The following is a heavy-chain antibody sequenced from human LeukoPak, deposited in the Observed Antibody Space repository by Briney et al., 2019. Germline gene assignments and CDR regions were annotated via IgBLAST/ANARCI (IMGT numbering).Heavy chain of an antibody. J-gene: IGHJ4*02. CDR1: GFTFSSYA. CDR2: LSYDGSNK. Sequence: PGGSLRLSCAASGFTFSSYAMHWVRQAPGKGLEWVAVLSYDGSNKYYADSVKGRFTISRDNSKNTLYLQMNSLRAEDTAVYYCARESNYGAYFDYWGQGTLVTVSS. V-gene: IGHV3-30-3*01. CDR3: ARESNYGAYFDY. D-gene: IGHD4-17*01.